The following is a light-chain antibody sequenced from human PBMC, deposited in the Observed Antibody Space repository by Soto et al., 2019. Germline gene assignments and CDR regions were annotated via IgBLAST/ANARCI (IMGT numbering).Light chain of an antibody. J-gene: IGKJ4*01. CDR3: QQYNSYIT. CDR1: QSIDRW. V-gene: IGKV1-5*01. CDR2: DSS. Sequence: DIQITQSPPTLSASVGDRVTITCRASQSIDRWLAWYQQKPGKAPKLLIYDSSSFEGGVPSRFSGSGSGTEFTLTISSLQSDDLATYYCQQYNSYITFGGGTKVDIK.